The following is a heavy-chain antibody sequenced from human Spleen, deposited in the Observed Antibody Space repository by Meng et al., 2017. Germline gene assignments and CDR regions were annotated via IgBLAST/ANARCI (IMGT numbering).Heavy chain of an antibody. J-gene: IGHJ4*02. Sequence: QVQLQLCVVGLLKPSDTLSLTCVVSGGHFTDYYWSWIRQPPGKELEWIGEINHSGSTNYNPYIVSRATISVDTSQNNLSLKLSSVTAADSAVYYCARGPTTMAHDFDYWGQETLVTVSS. D-gene: IGHD4-11*01. CDR2: INHSGST. CDR1: GGHFTDYY. CDR3: ARGPTTMAHDFDY. V-gene: IGHV4-34*01.